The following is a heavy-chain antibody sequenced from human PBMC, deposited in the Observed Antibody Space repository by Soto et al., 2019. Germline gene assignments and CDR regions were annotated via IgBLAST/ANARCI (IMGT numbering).Heavy chain of an antibody. CDR3: VQSRCGGDCLQSYSSHSYYGLDV. CDR2: IYWDDDK. V-gene: IGHV2-5*02. Sequence: QITLKESGPTLVKPTQTLTLTCTIPGFSFSSIGEGVGWIRQPPGKALEWLALIYWDDDKRYSPSLKSRLTITKDTSKNQVVLTMTNMDPVDTATYYCVQSRCGGDCLQSYSSHSYYGLDVWGQGTTVTVSS. CDR1: GFSFSSIGEG. D-gene: IGHD2-21*02. J-gene: IGHJ6*02.